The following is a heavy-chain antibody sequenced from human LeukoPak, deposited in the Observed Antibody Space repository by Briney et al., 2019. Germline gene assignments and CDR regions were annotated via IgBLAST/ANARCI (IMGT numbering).Heavy chain of an antibody. Sequence: ASVKVSCKASGYTFSTYPMNWVRQAPGQGLEWMGWISAYNGNTNYAQKLQGRVTMTTDTSTSTAYMELRSLRSDDTAVYYCAREFGPRGNIVVVPAARDYYGMDVWGQGTTVTVSS. CDR3: AREFGPRGNIVVVPAARDYYGMDV. D-gene: IGHD2-2*01. J-gene: IGHJ6*02. CDR2: ISAYNGNT. V-gene: IGHV1-18*01. CDR1: GYTFSTYP.